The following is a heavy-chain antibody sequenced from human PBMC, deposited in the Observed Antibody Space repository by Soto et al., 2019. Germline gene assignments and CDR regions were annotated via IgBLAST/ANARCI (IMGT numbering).Heavy chain of an antibody. V-gene: IGHV4-61*01. CDR3: ARGGSHCSSTSCYIRGGFWNGMDV. CDR2: IYYSGST. Sequence: PSETLSLTCTVSGGSVSSGSYYWSWIRQPPGKGLEWIGYIYYSGSTNYNPSLKSRVTISVDTSKNQFSLKLSSVTAADTAVYYCARGGSHCSSTSCYIRGGFWNGMDVWGQGTTVTVSS. J-gene: IGHJ6*02. D-gene: IGHD2-2*02. CDR1: GGSVSSGSYY.